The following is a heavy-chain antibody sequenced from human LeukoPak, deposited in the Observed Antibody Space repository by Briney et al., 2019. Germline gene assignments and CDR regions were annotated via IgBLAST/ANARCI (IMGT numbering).Heavy chain of an antibody. J-gene: IGHJ6*02. V-gene: IGHV3-48*02. CDR3: ARVTPSSSWYPPYYYYGMDV. Sequence: PGGSLRLSCAASGFTFSSYSMNWVRQAPGKGLEWVSYISSSGSTIYYADSVKGRFTISRDNAKNSLYLQMSSLRDEDTAVFYCARVTPSSSWYPPYYYYGMDVWGPGTTVTVSS. D-gene: IGHD6-13*01. CDR2: ISSSGSTI. CDR1: GFTFSSYS.